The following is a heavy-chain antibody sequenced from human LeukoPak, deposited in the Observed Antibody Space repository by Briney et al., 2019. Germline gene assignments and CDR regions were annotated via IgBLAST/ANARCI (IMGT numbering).Heavy chain of an antibody. CDR1: GFTFDDHG. D-gene: IGHD3-22*01. Sequence: GGTLRLSCAASGFTFDDHGMSWVRQAPGTGLEWVSGIKWDGGSTGYEDTVKGRFTISRDNAKNSLYLQMNSLRAEDTALYYCARNVGSGYYYYFDYWGQGTLVTVSS. V-gene: IGHV3-20*04. CDR2: IKWDGGST. J-gene: IGHJ4*02. CDR3: ARNVGSGYYYYFDY.